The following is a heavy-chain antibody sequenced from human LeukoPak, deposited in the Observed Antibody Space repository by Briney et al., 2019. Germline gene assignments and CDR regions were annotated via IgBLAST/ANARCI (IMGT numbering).Heavy chain of an antibody. J-gene: IGHJ4*02. Sequence: SEKVSCKASGFTFTSSAVQWVRQARGQRLEWIGWIVVGSGNTNYAQKFQERVTITRDMSTSTAYMELSSLRSEDTAVYYCAAVHYDSSGSFDYWGQGTLVTVSS. V-gene: IGHV1-58*01. CDR1: GFTFTSSA. CDR2: IVVGSGNT. D-gene: IGHD3-22*01. CDR3: AAVHYDSSGSFDY.